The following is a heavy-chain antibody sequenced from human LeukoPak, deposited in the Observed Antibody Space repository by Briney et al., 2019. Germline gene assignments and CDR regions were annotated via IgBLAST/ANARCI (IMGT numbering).Heavy chain of an antibody. D-gene: IGHD3-22*01. CDR3: ARLLDNDSSGDPDTFDM. J-gene: IGHJ3*02. CDR2: VCYSGKT. V-gene: IGHV4-59*11. CDR1: GGSISGHD. Sequence: PSETLSLTCAVSGGSISGHDGSWIRQPPGKGLEWIGYVCYSGKTYYSSSLRSRVTISVDTSKNHFSLQLTSVTAADTAVYYCARLLDNDSSGDPDTFDMWGQGTMVTVSS.